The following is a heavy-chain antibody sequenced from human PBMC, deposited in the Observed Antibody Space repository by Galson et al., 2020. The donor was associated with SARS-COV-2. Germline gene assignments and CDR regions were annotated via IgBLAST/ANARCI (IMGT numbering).Heavy chain of an antibody. D-gene: IGHD6-19*01. CDR1: GGSISSGGYY. CDR2: IYYSGST. Sequence: SEPLSLTCTVSGGSISSGGYYWSWIRQHPGKGLEWIGYIYYSGSTYYNPSLKSRVTISVDTSKNQFSLKLSSVTAADTAVYYCARAVGYYAHSSGSWGYHYYFDYWGQGTLVTVSS. CDR3: ARAVGYYAHSSGSWGYHYYFDY. J-gene: IGHJ4*02. V-gene: IGHV4-31*03.